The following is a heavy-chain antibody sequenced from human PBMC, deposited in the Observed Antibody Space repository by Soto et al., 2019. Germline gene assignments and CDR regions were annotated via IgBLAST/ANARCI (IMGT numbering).Heavy chain of an antibody. J-gene: IGHJ2*01. CDR3: AAFVGAHWYFDF. D-gene: IGHD2-15*01. CDR2: IYNSGTT. Sequence: QVQLQESGPGLVKPSQTLSLTCTVSGGSMSSNNYYWSWIRQPPGKGLEWIGYIYNSGTTWYNPSLKSRVSMSLDTSKNQFSLRLSSVTAADTAVYYCAAFVGAHWYFDFWGRGSLVTVSS. CDR1: GGSMSSNNYY. V-gene: IGHV4-30-4*01.